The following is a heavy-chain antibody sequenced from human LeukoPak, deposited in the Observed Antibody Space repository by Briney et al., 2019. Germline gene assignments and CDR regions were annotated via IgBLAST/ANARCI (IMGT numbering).Heavy chain of an antibody. J-gene: IGHJ4*02. CDR3: AIGGRFGLLDY. D-gene: IGHD3-10*01. V-gene: IGHV3-7*01. Sequence: GGSLRLSCAAPGFTVSSNYMSWVRQAPGKGLEWVANIKQDGSEKYYVDSVKGRFTISRDNAKNSLYLQMNSLRAEDTAVYYCAIGGRFGLLDYWGQGTLVTVSS. CDR2: IKQDGSEK. CDR1: GFTVSSNY.